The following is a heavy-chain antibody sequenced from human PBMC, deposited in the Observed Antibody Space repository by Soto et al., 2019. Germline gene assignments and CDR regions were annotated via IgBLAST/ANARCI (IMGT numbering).Heavy chain of an antibody. J-gene: IGHJ6*03. Sequence: SETLSLTCTVSGGSISSYYWSWIRQPPGKGLEWIGYIYYSGSTNYNPSLKSRVTLSVDTSKNQFSLKLSSVTAADTAVYYCARRGITMVRGNYYYYMDVWGKGTTVTVSS. CDR3: ARRGITMVRGNYYYYMDV. CDR1: GGSISSYY. CDR2: IYYSGST. D-gene: IGHD3-10*01. V-gene: IGHV4-59*08.